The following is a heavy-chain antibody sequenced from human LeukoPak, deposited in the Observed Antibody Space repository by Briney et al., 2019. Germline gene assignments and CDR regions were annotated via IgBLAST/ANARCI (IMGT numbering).Heavy chain of an antibody. CDR2: ISGSGGST. CDR1: GFTFSSYA. Sequence: PGGSLRLSCAASGFTFSSYAMSWVRQAPGKGLEWVSAISGSGGSTYYADSVKGRFTISRDNSKNTLYLQMNSLRAEDTAVYYCAKVYAPNTVTYNWFDPWGQGTLVTVSS. J-gene: IGHJ5*02. D-gene: IGHD4-17*01. V-gene: IGHV3-23*01. CDR3: AKVYAPNTVTYNWFDP.